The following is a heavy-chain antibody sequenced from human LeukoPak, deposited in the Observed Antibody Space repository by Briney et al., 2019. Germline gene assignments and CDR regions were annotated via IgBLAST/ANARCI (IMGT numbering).Heavy chain of an antibody. Sequence: PGGSLRLSCAASGFTVSRNYMSWVRQAPGKGLEWVSAISGSGGSTYYADSVKGRFTISRDNSKNTLYLQMNSLRAEDTAVYYCAKTGDIAAAGGWSADFDIWGQGTMVTVSS. CDR2: ISGSGGST. V-gene: IGHV3-23*01. CDR1: GFTVSRNY. CDR3: AKTGDIAAAGGWSADFDI. D-gene: IGHD6-13*01. J-gene: IGHJ3*02.